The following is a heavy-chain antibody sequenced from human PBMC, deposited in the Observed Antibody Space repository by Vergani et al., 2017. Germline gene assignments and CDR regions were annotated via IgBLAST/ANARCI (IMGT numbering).Heavy chain of an antibody. CDR3: ARFSMGSTFDY. V-gene: IGHV4-38-2*01. J-gene: IGHJ4*02. CDR1: GYSISSGYY. D-gene: IGHD3-10*01. Sequence: QVHLNEAGPGLVKPSETLSLTCAVSGYSISSGYYWGWIRQPPGKGLEWIGSIYHSGSTYYNPSLKSRVTISVDTSKNQFSLKLSSVTAADTAVYYCARFSMGSTFDYWGQGTLVTVSS. CDR2: IYHSGST.